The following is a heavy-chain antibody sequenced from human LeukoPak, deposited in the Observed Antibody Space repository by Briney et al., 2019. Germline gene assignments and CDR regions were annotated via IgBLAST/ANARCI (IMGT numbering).Heavy chain of an antibody. D-gene: IGHD6-25*01. CDR2: INHSGHS. CDR3: ARIDPLGFFDQ. V-gene: IGHV4-34*10. CDR1: GGSFSDYY. J-gene: IGHJ4*02. Sequence: SETLSLTCAVYGGSFSDYYWSWIRQPPGKGLEWIGEINHSGHSNYNASLTSRIRMSVDTSKAHFSLELASVIAADTAVYYCARIDPLGFFDQWGPGILVTVSS.